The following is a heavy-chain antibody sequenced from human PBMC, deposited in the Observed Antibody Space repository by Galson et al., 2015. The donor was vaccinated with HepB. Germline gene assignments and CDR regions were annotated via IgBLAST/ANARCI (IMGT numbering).Heavy chain of an antibody. CDR1: GFTFRSYG. CDR2: ISYDGSNI. D-gene: IGHD2-2*01. CDR3: AKDRGYEGGFDY. Sequence: SLRLSCAASGFTFRSYGMHWVRQAPGKGLEWVALISYDGSNIYYEDSVKGRFTISRDNSKNTLFLQIDSLRIEDTAVYYCAKDRGYEGGFDYWGQGTLVTVSS. V-gene: IGHV3-30*18. J-gene: IGHJ4*02.